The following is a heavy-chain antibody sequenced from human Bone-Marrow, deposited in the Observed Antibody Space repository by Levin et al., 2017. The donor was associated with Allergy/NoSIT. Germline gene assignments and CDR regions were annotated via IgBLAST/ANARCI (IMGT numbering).Heavy chain of an antibody. V-gene: IGHV3-30-3*01. CDR3: AGDPERFGESGYFDY. CDR2: ISYHGTYD. D-gene: IGHD3-10*01. J-gene: IGHJ4*02. CDR1: GFIFSSFA. Sequence: QSGGSLRLSCEASGFIFSSFAMHWVRQTPGKGLEWVARISYHGTYDDYADSVKGRFTISRDNSKNTLYLQMDGLRAEDTAIYYCAGDPERFGESGYFDYWGQGTLVTVSS.